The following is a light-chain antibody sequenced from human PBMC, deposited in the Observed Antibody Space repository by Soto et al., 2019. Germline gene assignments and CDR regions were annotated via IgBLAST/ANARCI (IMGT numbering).Light chain of an antibody. CDR2: YDD. V-gene: IGLV1-36*01. CDR3: ATWDDSLNGQV. J-gene: IGLJ2*01. CDR1: SSNIRNNA. Sequence: QSVLTQPPSVCGAPMQSVTISCCGSSSNIRNNAVNWYQQFPGKAPKLLIYYDDLLPSGVSARFSGSKSGTSASLAISGLHSEDEADYYCATWDDSLNGQVFGGGTKLTVL.